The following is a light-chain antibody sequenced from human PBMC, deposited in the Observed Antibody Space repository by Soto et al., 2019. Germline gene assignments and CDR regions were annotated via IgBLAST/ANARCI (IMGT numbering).Light chain of an antibody. J-gene: IGLJ1*01. CDR1: SSAVGGYNY. V-gene: IGLV2-14*01. CDR3: SSYTSSSKV. Sequence: GXPGQSITVSWTGPSSAVGGYNYVSWYQQHPGKAPKLMIYEVSNRPSGVSNRFSGSKSGNTASLTISGLQAEDEADYYCSSYTSSSKVFGTGTKVTVL. CDR2: EVS.